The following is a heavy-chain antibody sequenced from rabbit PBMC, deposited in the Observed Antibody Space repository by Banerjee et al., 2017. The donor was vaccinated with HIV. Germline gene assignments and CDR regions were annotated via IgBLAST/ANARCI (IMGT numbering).Heavy chain of an antibody. V-gene: IGHV1S40*01. D-gene: IGHD8-1*01. CDR3: ARDDYAGSSYYTGGYYFNL. Sequence: QSLEESGGDLVKPGASLTLTCTASGFTLSSYWICWVRQAPGKGLEWIACINPGSSGTTWYASWAKGRFTISKTSSTTVTLQMTSLTAADTATYFCARDDYAGSSYYTGGYYFNLWGPGTLVTVS. CDR1: GFTLSSYW. CDR2: INPGSSGTT. J-gene: IGHJ4*01.